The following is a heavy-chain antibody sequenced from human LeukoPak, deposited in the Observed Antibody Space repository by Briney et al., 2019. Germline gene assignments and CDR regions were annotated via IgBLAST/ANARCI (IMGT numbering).Heavy chain of an antibody. Sequence: PGRSLRLSCAASGFTFSSYGMHWVRQAPGKGLEWVAVISYDGSDKYYADSVKGRFTISRDNSKNTLYLQMNSLRAEDTAVYYCAKDSRIVGATSLGYWGQGTLVTVSS. J-gene: IGHJ4*02. V-gene: IGHV3-30*18. CDR3: AKDSRIVGATSLGY. D-gene: IGHD1-26*01. CDR1: GFTFSSYG. CDR2: ISYDGSDK.